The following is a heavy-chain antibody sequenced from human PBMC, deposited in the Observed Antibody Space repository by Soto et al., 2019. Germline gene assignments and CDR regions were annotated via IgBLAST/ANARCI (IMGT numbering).Heavy chain of an antibody. CDR1: GFTFNSYT. CDR2: ISSGSNVI. D-gene: IGHD3-3*01. V-gene: IGHV3-48*02. J-gene: IGHJ6*02. Sequence: EVQLVESGGALVQPGGSLRLSCAASGFTFNSYTMNWVRQAPGKGLEWVSCISSGSNVIHYVDSVKGRFTISRDNAKNSVYLQMNSLRDEDTAVYYCASGITIFGGLDAWGQGTTVTVSS. CDR3: ASGITIFGGLDA.